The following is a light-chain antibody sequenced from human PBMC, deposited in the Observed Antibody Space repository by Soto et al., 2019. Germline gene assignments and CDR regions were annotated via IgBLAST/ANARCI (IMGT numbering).Light chain of an antibody. V-gene: IGKV2-24*01. CDR2: QIS. CDR3: MQFAHFPRT. J-gene: IGKJ1*01. CDR1: QSLVYSDGNTY. Sequence: DVVLTQTPLSSPVTLGQPASISCRSSQSLVYSDGNTYLSWLQQRPGQPPRLLIYQISNRFSGVPDRFSGSGAGKDFTLKISRVEAEDVGVYYCMQFAHFPRTFGQGTKVEI.